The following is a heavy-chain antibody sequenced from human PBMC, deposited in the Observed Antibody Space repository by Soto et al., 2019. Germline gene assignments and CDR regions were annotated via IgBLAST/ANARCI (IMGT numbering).Heavy chain of an antibody. J-gene: IGHJ4*02. CDR1: GFTFSSYG. CDR2: ISYDGSNK. V-gene: IGHV3-30*03. Sequence: PGGSLRLSCAASGFTFSSYGMHWVRQAPGKGLEWVAVISYDGSNKYYADSVKGRFTISRDNSKNTLYLQMNSLRAEDTAVYYCAPPSAPFGETPYYFDYWGQGTLVTVSS. D-gene: IGHD3-10*01. CDR3: APPSAPFGETPYYFDY.